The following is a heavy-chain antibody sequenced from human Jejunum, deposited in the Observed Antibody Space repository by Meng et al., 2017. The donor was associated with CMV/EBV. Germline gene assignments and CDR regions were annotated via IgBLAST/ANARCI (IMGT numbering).Heavy chain of an antibody. CDR2: INPKTGDT. Sequence: SEYTFTDYYVQWVRQAPGQGLGWMGWINPKTGDTNYAQKFQGRVIMTRDMSINTVHMELTRLRSDDTAVYYCAKDGGSYLDYYFDYWGQGTLVTVSS. CDR3: AKDGGSYLDYYFDY. V-gene: IGHV1-2*02. D-gene: IGHD1-26*01. J-gene: IGHJ4*02. CDR1: EYTFTDYY.